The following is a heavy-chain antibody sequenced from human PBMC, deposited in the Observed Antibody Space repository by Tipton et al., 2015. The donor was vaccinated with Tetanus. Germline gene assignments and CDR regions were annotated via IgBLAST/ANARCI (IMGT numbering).Heavy chain of an antibody. J-gene: IGHJ4*02. Sequence: TLSLSCTVSGGSISSSSYYWGWIRQPPGKGLEWIGSIYYSGSTYYNPSLKSRVTISVDTSKNQFSLKLSSVTAADTAVYYCARRPSNYYGSGSFDYWGQGTLVTVSS. V-gene: IGHV4-39*01. CDR1: GGSISSSSYY. CDR3: ARRPSNYYGSGSFDY. D-gene: IGHD3-10*01. CDR2: IYYSGST.